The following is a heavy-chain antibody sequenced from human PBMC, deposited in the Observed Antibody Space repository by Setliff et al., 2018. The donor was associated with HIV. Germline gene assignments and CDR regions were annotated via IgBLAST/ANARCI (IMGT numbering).Heavy chain of an antibody. D-gene: IGHD3-10*01. CDR2: GYTKTDGGTT. Sequence: GGSLRLSCAASGFSFSNAWMDWVRQAPGKGLEWVGRGYTKTDGGTTEYAASVKGRFTISRDDSKSVAYLQMNSLKTDDTALYYCARDPYGYSWGQGTLVTVSS. V-gene: IGHV3-15*07. CDR1: GFSFSNAW. J-gene: IGHJ4*02. CDR3: ARDPYGYS.